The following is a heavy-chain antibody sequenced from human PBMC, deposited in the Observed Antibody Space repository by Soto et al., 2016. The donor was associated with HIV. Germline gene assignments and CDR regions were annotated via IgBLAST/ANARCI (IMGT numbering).Heavy chain of an antibody. D-gene: IGHD2-15*01. V-gene: IGHV3-74*03. CDR1: KFNFRDSW. Sequence: EVQLLESGGGLVQPGGSPRLSCAASKFNFRDSWMHWVRQGPGQGLVWVSRISNDGSDTTYADSVKGRFTISRDNAKNTLYLQMNSLRVEDTAVYFCTREAPCSGGSCYSFDSWGQGTLVTVSS. J-gene: IGHJ4*02. CDR3: TREAPCSGGSCYSFDS. CDR2: ISNDGSDT.